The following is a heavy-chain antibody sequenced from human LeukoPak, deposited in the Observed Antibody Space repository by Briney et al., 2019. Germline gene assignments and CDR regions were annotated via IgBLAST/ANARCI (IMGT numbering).Heavy chain of an antibody. CDR1: GFTFSDHY. CDR2: ISTSGTTI. CDR3: VRGAGPLFDP. Sequence: GGSLRLSCAASGFTFSDHYMSWIRQAPGKGLEWLSYISTSGTTIYYADSVKGRLTISRDNAKNSLYLQMNSLRPEDTAVYYCVRGAGPLFDPWGQGTLVTVSS. V-gene: IGHV3-11*01. J-gene: IGHJ5*02.